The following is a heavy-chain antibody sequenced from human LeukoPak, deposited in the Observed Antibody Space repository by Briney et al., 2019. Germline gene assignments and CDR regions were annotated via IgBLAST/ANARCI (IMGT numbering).Heavy chain of an antibody. J-gene: IGHJ4*02. V-gene: IGHV3-21*01. CDR1: GFTFISYS. D-gene: IGHD3-22*01. Sequence: GGSLRLSCAASGFTFISYSMNWVRQAPVKGLEWVASTRSSSEYIHYADSVQGRFTIFRDNAKNSLHLQMNSLRAEDTAVYYCASSPYGPNSSGYYPLGHWGQGTLVTVSS. CDR3: ASSPYGPNSSGYYPLGH. CDR2: TRSSSEYI.